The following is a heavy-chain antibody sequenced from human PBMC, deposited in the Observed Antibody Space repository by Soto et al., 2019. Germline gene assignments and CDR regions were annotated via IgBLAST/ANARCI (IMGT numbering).Heavy chain of an antibody. CDR2: ISSSSDNI. J-gene: IGHJ4*02. D-gene: IGHD3-3*01. Sequence: EVHLVEYGGGLEQPGGSLRLSCAASGFTFSDHSMNWVRQAPGKGLECVSNISSSSDNIYYADSVKGRFTISRDNAKNSLYLQLNSLRDEDTAVYYCARADFSMKYWGQGTLVTVSS. CDR1: GFTFSDHS. V-gene: IGHV3-48*02. CDR3: ARADFSMKY.